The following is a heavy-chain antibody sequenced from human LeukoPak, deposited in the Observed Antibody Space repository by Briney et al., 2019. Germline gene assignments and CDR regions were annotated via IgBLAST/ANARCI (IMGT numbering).Heavy chain of an antibody. V-gene: IGHV3-30*18. CDR3: AKASYCSSTSCRYTRGLDY. J-gene: IGHJ4*02. CDR1: GFTFSSYG. D-gene: IGHD2-2*01. CDR2: ISYDGSNK. Sequence: GGSLRLSCAASGFTFSSYGMHWVRQAPGKGLEWVAVISYDGSNKYYADSVKGRFTISRDNSKNTLYLQMNSLRAEDTAVYYCAKASYCSSTSCRYTRGLDYWGQGTLVTVSS.